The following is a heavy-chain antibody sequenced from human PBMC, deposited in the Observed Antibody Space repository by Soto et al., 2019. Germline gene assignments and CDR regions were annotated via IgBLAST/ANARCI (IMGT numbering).Heavy chain of an antibody. CDR1: GFTLNTYG. V-gene: IGHV3-30*18. D-gene: IGHD6-13*01. J-gene: IGHJ5*02. Sequence: QVQLVESGGGVVQPGRSLRLSCVASGFTLNTYGMHWVRQAPGKGLEWVALISYDGSHEYYADSVKGRFTISRDISKNTLFLQMNSLTPEDTAVYYCAKEMFLRTVLDSSWGWGDAWGQGTLVTVSS. CDR2: ISYDGSHE. CDR3: AKEMFLRTVLDSSWGWGDA.